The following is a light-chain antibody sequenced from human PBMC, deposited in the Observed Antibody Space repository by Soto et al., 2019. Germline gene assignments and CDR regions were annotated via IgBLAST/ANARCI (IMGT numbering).Light chain of an antibody. V-gene: IGKV3-15*01. Sequence: EIVMTQSPATLSVSPGDRVTLSCRASQSVRSNSAWYQQKPGQAPRLLIYGASTRATGIPARFSGSGYGTEFTLTISSPQSEDFAVYYCQQYNSWPLTFGGGTKVDIK. CDR3: QQYNSWPLT. CDR2: GAS. J-gene: IGKJ4*01. CDR1: QSVRSN.